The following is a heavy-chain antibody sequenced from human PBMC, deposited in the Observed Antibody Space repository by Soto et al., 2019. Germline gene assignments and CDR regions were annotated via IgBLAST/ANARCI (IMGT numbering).Heavy chain of an antibody. Sequence: PGGSLRLSCAASGFTFSSYGMHWVRQAPGKGLEWVAVIWYDGSNKYYADSVKGRFTISRDNSKNTLYLQMNSLRAEDTAVYYCARGVRGIYGDYAGYWGQGTLVTVSS. CDR2: IWYDGSNK. V-gene: IGHV3-33*01. J-gene: IGHJ4*02. CDR1: GFTFSSYG. CDR3: ARGVRGIYGDYAGY. D-gene: IGHD4-17*01.